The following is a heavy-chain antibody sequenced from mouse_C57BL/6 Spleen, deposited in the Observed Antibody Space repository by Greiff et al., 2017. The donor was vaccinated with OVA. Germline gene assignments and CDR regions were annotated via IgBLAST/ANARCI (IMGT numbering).Heavy chain of an antibody. V-gene: IGHV5-16*01. CDR2: INYDGSST. D-gene: IGHD4-1*01. Sequence: EVQRVESEGGLVQPGSSMKLSCTASGFTFSDYYMAWVRQVPEKGLEWVANINYDGSSTYYLDSLKSRFIISRDNAKNILYLQMSSLKSEDTATYYCAREGTGTWYFDVWGTGTTVTVSS. J-gene: IGHJ1*03. CDR1: GFTFSDYY. CDR3: AREGTGTWYFDV.